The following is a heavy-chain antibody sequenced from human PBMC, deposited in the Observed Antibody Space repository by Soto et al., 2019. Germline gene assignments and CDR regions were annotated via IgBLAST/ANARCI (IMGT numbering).Heavy chain of an antibody. CDR3: VRWDSSSSHYYYGMDV. D-gene: IGHD6-6*01. CDR2: IHRDGSST. V-gene: IGHV3-74*01. Sequence: LRLSCAASGFTFSSYWMHWVRQAPGKGLVWVSRIHRDGSSTSYADSVKGRFTISRDNAKNTLYLQMNSLRAEDTAVYYCVRWDSSSSHYYYGMDVWGPGTTVPVSS. J-gene: IGHJ6*02. CDR1: GFTFSSYW.